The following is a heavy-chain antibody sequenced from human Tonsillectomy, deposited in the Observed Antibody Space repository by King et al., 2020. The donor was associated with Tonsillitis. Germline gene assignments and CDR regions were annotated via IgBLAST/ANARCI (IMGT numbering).Heavy chain of an antibody. Sequence: QLVQSGAEVKKPGSSVKVSCKASGGTFSSYAISWVRQAPGQGLEWMGGIIPIFGTANYAQKFQGRVTITADESTSTAYMELSRLRSEDTAVYYCARDKGRYRGYDHGANGHDYWGQGTLVTVSS. CDR1: GGTFSSYA. CDR3: ARDKGRYRGYDHGANGHDY. J-gene: IGHJ4*02. V-gene: IGHV1-69*12. CDR2: IIPIFGTA. D-gene: IGHD5-12*01.